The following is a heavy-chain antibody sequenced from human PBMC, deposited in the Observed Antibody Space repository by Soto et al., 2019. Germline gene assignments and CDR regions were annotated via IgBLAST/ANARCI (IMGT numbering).Heavy chain of an antibody. V-gene: IGHV1-69*02. CDR3: ATSYGSGSTHFDY. D-gene: IGHD3-10*01. Sequence: QVQLVQSGAEVKKPGSSVRVSCTASGGTFNSYTINWVRQAPGQGLEWVGRVNPSVGMSNFAQKFQGRVTIIADKSTSIAYMDLTRLTSDDTAVYYCATSYGSGSTHFDYWGQGTLVTVSS. CDR2: VNPSVGMS. CDR1: GGTFNSYT. J-gene: IGHJ4*02.